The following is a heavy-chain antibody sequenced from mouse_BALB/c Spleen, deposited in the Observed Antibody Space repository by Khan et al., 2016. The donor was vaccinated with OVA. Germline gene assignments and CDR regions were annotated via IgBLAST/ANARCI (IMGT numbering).Heavy chain of an antibody. CDR1: DYTFTDYP. CDR2: VSNYYGNT. CDR3: ARDGGHSLFVY. J-gene: IGHJ3*01. D-gene: IGHD1-1*02. V-gene: IGHV1S137*01. Sequence: QVQLKESGPELVRPGVSVKISCKGSDYTFTDYPMHWVQQRHATSLRWIGAVSNYYGNTNYKPKFKGKAIMPVDKSSGTAYMEPVRLASEYSAIYYCARDGGHSLFVYWGQGTLVTVSA.